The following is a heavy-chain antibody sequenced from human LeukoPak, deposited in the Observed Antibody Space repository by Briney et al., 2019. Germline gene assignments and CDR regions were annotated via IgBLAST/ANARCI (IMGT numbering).Heavy chain of an antibody. V-gene: IGHV3-23*01. CDR2: ISGSGGST. CDR3: AKPSDILTGYTHPYYFDY. J-gene: IGHJ4*02. CDR1: GFTFSNYV. D-gene: IGHD3-9*01. Sequence: GGSLRLSCAASGFTFSNYVITWVRQAAGKGLEWVSAISGSGGSTYYADSVKGRFAISRDNSKNTLYLQMNSLRAEDTAVYYCAKPSDILTGYTHPYYFDYWGQGTLVTVSS.